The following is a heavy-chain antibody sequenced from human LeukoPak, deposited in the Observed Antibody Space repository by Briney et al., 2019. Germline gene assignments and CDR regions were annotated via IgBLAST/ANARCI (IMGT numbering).Heavy chain of an antibody. CDR3: ARRGSRRRTNWFDP. Sequence: SETLSLTCTVSGGSISNNNYYWGWIRQPPGKGLEWIGEIYHSGSTNYNPSLKSRVTISVDTSKNQFSLKLSSVTAADTAVYYCARRGSRRRTNWFDPWGQGTLVTVSS. CDR2: IYHSGST. CDR1: GGSISNNNYY. V-gene: IGHV4-39*07. D-gene: IGHD2-15*01. J-gene: IGHJ5*02.